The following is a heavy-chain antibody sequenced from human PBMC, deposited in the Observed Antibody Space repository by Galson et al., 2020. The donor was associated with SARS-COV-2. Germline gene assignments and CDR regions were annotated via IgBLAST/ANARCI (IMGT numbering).Heavy chain of an antibody. J-gene: IGHJ5*02. Sequence: GESLKIPCAASGFTLSSYEMNWVRQAPGKGLEWVSSISRSGSTIYHADSVKGRCTISRNNAKNSLYLQMNSLRAEDTAVYYCAREYYYDSSGYYYVGWFDPWGQGTLVTVSS. CDR3: AREYYYDSSGYYYVGWFDP. CDR2: ISRSGSTI. V-gene: IGHV3-48*03. CDR1: GFTLSSYE. D-gene: IGHD3-22*01.